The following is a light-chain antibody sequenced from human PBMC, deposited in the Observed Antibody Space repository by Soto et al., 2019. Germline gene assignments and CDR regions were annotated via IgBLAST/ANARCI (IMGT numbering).Light chain of an antibody. V-gene: IGKV3-15*01. Sequence: APGSVSPGDRGTLSCRANQSVSGNLAWYQPKPGQAPSLLIYGASTRAIGFPPRFSGSGSGTEFTLTTGSLQSKDFAFFSCRQYTARRWTSGQGTKWIS. CDR2: GAS. CDR3: RQYTARRWT. CDR1: QSVSGN. J-gene: IGKJ1*01.